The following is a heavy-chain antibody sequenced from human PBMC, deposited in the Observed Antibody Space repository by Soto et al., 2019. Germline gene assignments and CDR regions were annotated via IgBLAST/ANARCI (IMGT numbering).Heavy chain of an antibody. D-gene: IGHD3-3*02. CDR3: AAILGMDV. CDR1: GFTFSHYW. CDR2: IKKDGSEK. J-gene: IGHJ6*02. V-gene: IGHV3-7*05. Sequence: ESGGGLVQPGGSLRLSCAVSGFTFSHYWMSWVRQAPGKGLEWVANIKKDGSEKYYVDSVKGRFIISRDNGKKSLYLQMNDLRAEDTAVYYCAAILGMDVWGQGTTVTVSS.